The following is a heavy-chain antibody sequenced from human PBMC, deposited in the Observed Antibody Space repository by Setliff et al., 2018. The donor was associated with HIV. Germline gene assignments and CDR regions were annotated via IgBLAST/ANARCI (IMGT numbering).Heavy chain of an antibody. D-gene: IGHD1-26*01. CDR1: GGSISSYY. CDR2: IYHGGYT. J-gene: IGHJ4*02. Sequence: SETLSLTCTVSGGSISSYYWSWIRQPPGKGLEWIGEIYHGGYTNYNTSLKSRATISVDKSKNHFSLKLTSVTAADTAVYSCAREGEILVGATAAYFDNWGQGTRVTV. CDR3: AREGEILVGATAAYFDN. V-gene: IGHV4-59*12.